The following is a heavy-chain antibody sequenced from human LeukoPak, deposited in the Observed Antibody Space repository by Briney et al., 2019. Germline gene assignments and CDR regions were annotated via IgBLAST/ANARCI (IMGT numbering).Heavy chain of an antibody. CDR3: HYDSSGHDAFDI. Sequence: GGSLRLSCAASGFIFSSYAMSWVRQAPGKGLEWVSGISGSGTYYADSVKGRFTISRDNSKNMMYLQMNSLRAEDTAVYYCHYDSSGHDAFDIWGQGTMVTVSS. D-gene: IGHD3-22*01. CDR1: GFIFSSYA. CDR2: ISGSGT. V-gene: IGHV3-23*01. J-gene: IGHJ3*02.